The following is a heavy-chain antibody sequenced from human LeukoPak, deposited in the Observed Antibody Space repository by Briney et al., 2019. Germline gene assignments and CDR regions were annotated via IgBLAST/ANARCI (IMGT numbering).Heavy chain of an antibody. CDR1: GGSISSSNW. CDR3: ARVGPLRNFDWHTILGSWFDP. D-gene: IGHD3-9*01. J-gene: IGHJ5*02. V-gene: IGHV4-4*02. Sequence: PSETLSLTCAVSGGSISSSNWWSWVRQPPGKGLEWIGEIYHSGSTNYNPSLKSRVTISVDKSKNQFSLKLSSVTAADTAVYYCARVGPLRNFDWHTILGSWFDPWGQGTLVTVSS. CDR2: IYHSGST.